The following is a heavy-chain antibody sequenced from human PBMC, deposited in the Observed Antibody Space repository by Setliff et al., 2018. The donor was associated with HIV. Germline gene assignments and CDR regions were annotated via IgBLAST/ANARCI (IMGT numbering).Heavy chain of an antibody. J-gene: IGHJ6*03. CDR3: ARGRKRDGYNFYYYYRDV. CDR2: IYYSGST. D-gene: IGHD5-12*01. V-gene: IGHV4-59*12. CDR1: GGAISSYY. Sequence: SETLSLTCTVSGGAISSYYWSWILQPPGKGLEWIGYIYYSGSTNYNPSRKSRVTISVDTSKNQFSLKLSSVTAADTAVYYCARGRKRDGYNFYYYYRDVWDKGTTVTGS.